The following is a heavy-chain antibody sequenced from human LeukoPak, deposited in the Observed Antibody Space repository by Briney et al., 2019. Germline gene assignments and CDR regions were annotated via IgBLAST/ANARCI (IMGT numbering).Heavy chain of an antibody. Sequence: SQTLSLTCAISGDSVSSNSATWNWLRQSPSRGLELLGRTYYRSKWFYDYAVSVKSRITVNPDTSKNQFSLQLNPVTPEDTAVYYCARDTGAAISTFDIWGQGTMVTVSS. D-gene: IGHD5-12*01. V-gene: IGHV6-1*01. CDR1: GDSVSSNSAT. J-gene: IGHJ3*02. CDR3: ARDTGAAISTFDI. CDR2: TYYRSKWFY.